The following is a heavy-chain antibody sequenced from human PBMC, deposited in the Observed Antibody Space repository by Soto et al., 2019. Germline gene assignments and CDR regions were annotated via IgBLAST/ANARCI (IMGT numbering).Heavy chain of an antibody. Sequence: ASVKVSCKASGGTFSSYASSWVRQAPGQGLEGMGGIIPIFGTANYAQKFQGRVTITADESTSTAYMELSSLRSEDTAVYYCAEGTYYDFWSGYYPYYYYGMDVWGQGTTVTVSS. CDR2: IIPIFGTA. J-gene: IGHJ6*02. D-gene: IGHD3-3*01. CDR1: GGTFSSYA. CDR3: AEGTYYDFWSGYYPYYYYGMDV. V-gene: IGHV1-69*13.